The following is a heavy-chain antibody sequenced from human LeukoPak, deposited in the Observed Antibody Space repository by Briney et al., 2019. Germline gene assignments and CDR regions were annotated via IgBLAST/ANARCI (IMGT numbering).Heavy chain of an antibody. Sequence: GGSLRLSCAASGFTFSGSGMHWVRQAPDKGLEWVAFIRYDGTNTYYTDSVKGRFTISRDNSKNTLYLQMNSLRPEDTAVYYCTKGRHDSSGYKDYWGQGTLVTVSS. CDR3: TKGRHDSSGYKDY. J-gene: IGHJ4*02. CDR2: IRYDGTNT. D-gene: IGHD3-22*01. CDR1: GFTFSGSG. V-gene: IGHV3-30*02.